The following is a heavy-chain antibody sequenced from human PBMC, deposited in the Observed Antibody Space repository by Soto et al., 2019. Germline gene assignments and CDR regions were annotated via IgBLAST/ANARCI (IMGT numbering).Heavy chain of an antibody. Sequence: QVQLVQSGAEVKKPGSSVKVSCKASGGTFSSYAISWVRQAPGQGLAWMGGIIPIFGPADYAQKFQGRVTITADESTSTGNMELSSLRSEATAVYYCASHYDSSGYYYRGLDYWGQGTLVTVSS. D-gene: IGHD3-22*01. CDR3: ASHYDSSGYYYRGLDY. CDR1: GGTFSSYA. CDR2: IIPIFGPA. J-gene: IGHJ4*02. V-gene: IGHV1-69*12.